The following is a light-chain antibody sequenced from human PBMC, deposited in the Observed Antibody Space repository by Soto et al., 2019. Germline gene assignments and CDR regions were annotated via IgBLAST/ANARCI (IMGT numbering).Light chain of an antibody. CDR3: SSYTSSSTVI. CDR1: SSDIGGYNY. V-gene: IGLV2-14*01. CDR2: DVR. Sequence: QSALTQPASMPGSPGQSITISCTGTSSDIGGYNYISWYQQLPGKAPKFIIYDVRNRPSGVSHRFSGSRSGNTASLTISGLQAEDEADYYCSSYTSSSTVIFGGGTKVTVL. J-gene: IGLJ2*01.